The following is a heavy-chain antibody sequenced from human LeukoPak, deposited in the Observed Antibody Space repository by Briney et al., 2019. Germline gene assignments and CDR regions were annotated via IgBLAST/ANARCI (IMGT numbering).Heavy chain of an antibody. CDR3: AKLRQGEGGDFDY. D-gene: IGHD3-10*01. Sequence: GGSLRLSCAASGFAFSTYAMTWVRQAPGRGLEWVSAISGSGGSTYYADSVKGRFTISRDNSKNTLYLQMNSLRAEDTAVYYCAKLRQGEGGDFDYWGLGTLVTVSS. CDR2: ISGSGGST. J-gene: IGHJ4*02. V-gene: IGHV3-23*01. CDR1: GFAFSTYA.